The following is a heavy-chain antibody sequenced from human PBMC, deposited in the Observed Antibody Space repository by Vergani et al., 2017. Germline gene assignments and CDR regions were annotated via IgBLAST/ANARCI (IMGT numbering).Heavy chain of an antibody. CDR2: INHSGST. CDR1: GGSFSGYY. Sequence: QVQLQQWGAGLLKPSEPLSLTCAVYGGSFSGYYWSWIRQPPGKGLEWIGEINHSGSTNYNPSLKSRVTISVDTSKNQFSLKLSSVTAADTAVYYCARGYSYGSYYYYYYMDVWGKGTTVTVSS. CDR3: ARGYSYGSYYYYYYMDV. V-gene: IGHV4-34*01. D-gene: IGHD5-18*01. J-gene: IGHJ6*03.